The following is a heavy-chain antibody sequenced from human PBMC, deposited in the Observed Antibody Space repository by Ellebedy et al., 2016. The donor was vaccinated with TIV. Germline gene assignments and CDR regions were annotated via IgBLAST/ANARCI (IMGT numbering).Heavy chain of an antibody. CDR2: ISGGNT. D-gene: IGHD4-23*01. V-gene: IGHV3-23*01. CDR1: GFTFTNYA. Sequence: GESLKISCAASGFTFTNYAMNWVRQAPGKGLEWVSTISGGNTYYADSLRGRLTISRDNSKDTLYLQMNSLRAEDTAIYYCARDPVGVGPAFDVWGQGTMVTVSS. J-gene: IGHJ3*01. CDR3: ARDPVGVGPAFDV.